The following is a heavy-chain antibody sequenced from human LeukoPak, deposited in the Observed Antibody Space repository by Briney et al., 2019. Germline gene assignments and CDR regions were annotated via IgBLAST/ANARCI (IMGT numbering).Heavy chain of an antibody. Sequence: SETLSLTCAVYGGPFTANYWSWIRQPPGKGLEWIGEMNHSGSTNYNPSLKSRVTISVDTSKKQLSLELTSVSAADTAVYYCARSLWFGELYNWGQGTLVTVS. V-gene: IGHV4-34*01. D-gene: IGHD3-10*01. CDR3: ARSLWFGELYN. CDR2: MNHSGST. J-gene: IGHJ4*02. CDR1: GGPFTANY.